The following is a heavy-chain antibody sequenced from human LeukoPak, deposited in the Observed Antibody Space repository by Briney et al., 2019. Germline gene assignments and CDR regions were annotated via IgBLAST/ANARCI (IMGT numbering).Heavy chain of an antibody. D-gene: IGHD3-10*01. V-gene: IGHV4-4*07. Sequence: SETLSLTCTVSGVSITSYYWTWIRQPAGKGLEWIGRIHSSGSTNYNPSLKSRVTMSVDTSKNQFSLKLNSVTAADTAVYYCARDPSTYYYDSGTYYNDYWGQGTLVTVSS. J-gene: IGHJ4*02. CDR2: IHSSGST. CDR3: ARDPSTYYYDSGTYYNDY. CDR1: GVSITSYY.